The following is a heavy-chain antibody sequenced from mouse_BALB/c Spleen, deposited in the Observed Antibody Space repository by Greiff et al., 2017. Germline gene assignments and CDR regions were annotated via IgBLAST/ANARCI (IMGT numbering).Heavy chain of an antibody. CDR3: AREDDGYYPWFAY. Sequence: EVQLHQSGPELVKPGASVKMSCKASGYTFTSYVMHWVKQKPGQGLEWIGYINPYNDGTKYNEKFKGKATLTSDKSSSTAYMELSSLTSEDSAVYYCAREDDGYYPWFAYWGQGTLVTVSA. D-gene: IGHD2-3*01. J-gene: IGHJ3*01. CDR2: INPYNDGT. V-gene: IGHV1-14*01. CDR1: GYTFTSYV.